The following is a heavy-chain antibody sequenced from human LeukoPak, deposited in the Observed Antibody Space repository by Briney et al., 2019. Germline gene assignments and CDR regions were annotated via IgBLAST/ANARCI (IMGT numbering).Heavy chain of an antibody. CDR1: GFTFDDYA. J-gene: IGHJ3*02. CDR2: ISWNSGSI. CDR3: AKDMGSDGEDAFDI. Sequence: GGSLRLSCAASGFTFDDYAMHWVRQAPGKGLEWVSGISWNSGSIGYADSVKGRFTISRDNAKSSLYLQMNSLRAEDTALYYCAKDMGSDGEDAFDIWGQGTMVTVSS. V-gene: IGHV3-9*01. D-gene: IGHD4-17*01.